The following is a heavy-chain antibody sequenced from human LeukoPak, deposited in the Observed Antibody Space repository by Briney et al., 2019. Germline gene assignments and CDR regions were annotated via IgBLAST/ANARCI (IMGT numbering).Heavy chain of an antibody. D-gene: IGHD2-2*02. V-gene: IGHV1-3*02. J-gene: IGHJ4*02. Sequence: ASVKVSCKASGYTFTNYAMHWVRQAPGQRLEWMGWSNPGTGYTKYSEDFQDRVIITRDTTANTAYMELSSLRSDDMAVYYCAIRIPRNDYWGQGTRVTVSS. CDR1: GYTFTNYA. CDR3: AIRIPRNDY. CDR2: SNPGTGYT.